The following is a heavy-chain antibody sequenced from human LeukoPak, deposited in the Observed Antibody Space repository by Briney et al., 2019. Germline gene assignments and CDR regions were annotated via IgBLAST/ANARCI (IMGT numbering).Heavy chain of an antibody. J-gene: IGHJ4*02. CDR1: GFTFSSYA. V-gene: IGHV3-64D*06. CDR3: VKYSSGWYDY. Sequence: PGGSLRLSCSASGFTFSSYAIHWVRQAPGKGLEYASAISDNGGSTYYADSVKGRFTISRDNSKNTLYLQMSSLRAEDTAVYYCVKYSSGWYDYWGQGTLVTVSS. D-gene: IGHD6-19*01. CDR2: ISDNGGST.